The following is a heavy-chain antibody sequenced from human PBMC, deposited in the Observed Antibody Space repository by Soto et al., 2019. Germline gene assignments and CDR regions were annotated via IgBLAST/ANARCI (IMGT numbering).Heavy chain of an antibody. D-gene: IGHD3-22*01. CDR1: GFTFSSYG. Sequence: GGSLRLSCAASGFTFSSYGMHWVRQAPGKGLEWVAVISYDGSNKYYADSVKGRFTISRDNSKNTLYLQMNSLRAEDTALYYCAKDRPLLTHYYDSSGYTPSDVWGQGTTVTVSS. J-gene: IGHJ6*02. CDR3: AKDRPLLTHYYDSSGYTPSDV. CDR2: ISYDGSNK. V-gene: IGHV3-30*18.